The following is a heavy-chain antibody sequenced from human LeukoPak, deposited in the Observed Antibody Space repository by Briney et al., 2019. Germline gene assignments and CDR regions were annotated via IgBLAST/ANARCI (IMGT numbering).Heavy chain of an antibody. D-gene: IGHD6-13*01. CDR1: GGSFSGYY. Sequence: SETLSLTCAVYGGSFSGYYWSWIRQPPGKGLEWIGEINHSGSTNYNPSLKSRVTISVDTSKNQFSLKLSSVTAADTAVYYCARGVSSSWFFGRVFPHCYFDYWGQGTLVTVSS. CDR2: INHSGST. J-gene: IGHJ4*02. CDR3: ARGVSSSWFFGRVFPHCYFDY. V-gene: IGHV4-34*01.